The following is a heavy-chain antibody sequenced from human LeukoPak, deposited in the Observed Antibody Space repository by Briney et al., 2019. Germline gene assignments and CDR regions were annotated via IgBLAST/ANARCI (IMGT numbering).Heavy chain of an antibody. J-gene: IGHJ4*02. V-gene: IGHV1-18*01. Sequence: ASVKVSCVASGYTFTSYGISWVRQAPGQGIEWMGWISAYNGNTNYAQKLQGRVTMTTDTSTSTAYMELRSLRSDDTAVYYCARDGIAYSGSFSDYWGQGTLVTVSS. D-gene: IGHD1-26*01. CDR3: ARDGIAYSGSFSDY. CDR2: ISAYNGNT. CDR1: GYTFTSYG.